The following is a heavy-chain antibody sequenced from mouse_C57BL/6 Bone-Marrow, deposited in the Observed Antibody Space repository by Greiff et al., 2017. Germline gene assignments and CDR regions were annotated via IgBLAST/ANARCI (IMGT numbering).Heavy chain of an antibody. J-gene: IGHJ4*01. V-gene: IGHV8-12*01. CDR2: IYWDDDK. D-gene: IGHD1-1*01. CDR1: GFSLSTSGMG. Sequence: QVTLKESGPGILQSSQTLSLTCSFSGFSLSTSGMGVSWIRQPSGKGLEWLAHIYWDDDKRYNPSLKSRLTISKDTSRNQVFLKITSVDTADTATYYCARFYYYGSSYAMDYWGQGTSVTVSS. CDR3: ARFYYYGSSYAMDY.